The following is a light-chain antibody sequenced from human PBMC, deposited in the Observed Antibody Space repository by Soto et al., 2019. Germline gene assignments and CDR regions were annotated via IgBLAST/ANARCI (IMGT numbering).Light chain of an antibody. V-gene: IGLV2-11*01. CDR3: CSYAGSYTFV. Sequence: QSALTQPRSVSGSPGQSVTISCTGTSSDVGVYNYVSWYQQYPGKAPKIMIYDVSKRPSGVPDRFSGSKSDNTASLTISGLQAEDEADYYCCSYAGSYTFVFGIGIKVTVL. J-gene: IGLJ1*01. CDR2: DVS. CDR1: SSDVGVYNY.